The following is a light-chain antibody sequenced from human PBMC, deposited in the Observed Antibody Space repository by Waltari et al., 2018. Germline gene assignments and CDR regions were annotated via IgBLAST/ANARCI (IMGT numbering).Light chain of an antibody. J-gene: IGKJ2*01. CDR2: DAS. CDR3: HQYDYLPYT. CDR1: QDITNS. V-gene: IGKV1-33*01. Sequence: DIQMSQSPSSLSASVGYRVTITCQASQDITNSLNWYQQKPGKAPNLLIFDASKMKTGVPSRFTGSGSGTRFSLIISSLQPEDTATYFCHQYDYLPYTFGQGTKLEVK.